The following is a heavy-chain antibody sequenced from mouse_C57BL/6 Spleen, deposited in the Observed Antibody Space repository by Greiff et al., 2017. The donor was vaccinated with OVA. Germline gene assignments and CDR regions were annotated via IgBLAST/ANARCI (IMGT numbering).Heavy chain of an antibody. V-gene: IGHV14-4*01. D-gene: IGHD2-2*01. CDR2: IDPENGDT. CDR3: TSMVTTGEAY. Sequence: VQLQQSGAELVRPGASVKLSCTASGFNIKDDYMHWVKQRPEQGLEWIGWIDPENGDTEYASKFQGKATITADTSSNTAYLQLSSLTSEDTAVYYCTSMVTTGEAYWGQGTLVTVSA. J-gene: IGHJ3*01. CDR1: GFNIKDDY.